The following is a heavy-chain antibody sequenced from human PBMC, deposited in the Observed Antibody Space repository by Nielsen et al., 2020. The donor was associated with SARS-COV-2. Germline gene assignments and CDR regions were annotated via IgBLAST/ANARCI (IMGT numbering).Heavy chain of an antibody. Sequence: GGSLRLSCAASGFTFSSYWMSWVRQAPGKGLEWVANIKQDGSEKYYVDSVKGRFTISRDNAKNSLYLQMNSLRAEDTAVYYCARETRSYYYDSSGYFRSPVVGYYFDYWGQGTLVTVSS. D-gene: IGHD3-22*01. CDR3: ARETRSYYYDSSGYFRSPVVGYYFDY. CDR1: GFTFSSYW. J-gene: IGHJ4*02. CDR2: IKQDGSEK. V-gene: IGHV3-7*01.